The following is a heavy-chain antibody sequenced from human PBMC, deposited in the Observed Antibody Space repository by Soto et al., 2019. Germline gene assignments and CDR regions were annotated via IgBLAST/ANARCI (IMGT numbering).Heavy chain of an antibody. CDR1: GFTFSDCY. Sequence: GGSLRLSCAASGFTFSDCYMSWIRQAPGKGLEWVSYISSSGSTIYYADSVKGRFTISRDNAKNSLYLQMNSLRAEDTAVYYCARDQEYCTNGVCSNAFDSWGQGTMVTVSS. V-gene: IGHV3-11*01. D-gene: IGHD2-8*01. J-gene: IGHJ3*02. CDR2: ISSSGSTI. CDR3: ARDQEYCTNGVCSNAFDS.